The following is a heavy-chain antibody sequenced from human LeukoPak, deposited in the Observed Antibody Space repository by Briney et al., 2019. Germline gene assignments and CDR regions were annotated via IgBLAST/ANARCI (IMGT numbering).Heavy chain of an antibody. D-gene: IGHD4-17*01. V-gene: IGHV3-30*02. CDR1: GFIFNTYG. Sequence: GGSLRLSCVASGFIFNTYGIHWVRQAPGKGLDWVAFIPFAGLNKYFADSVKGRFTISRDTSKNTVYLQMNSLRAEDTAVYYCAREGPTTVTTDFDYWGQGTLVTVSS. CDR3: AREGPTTVTTDFDY. J-gene: IGHJ4*02. CDR2: IPFAGLNK.